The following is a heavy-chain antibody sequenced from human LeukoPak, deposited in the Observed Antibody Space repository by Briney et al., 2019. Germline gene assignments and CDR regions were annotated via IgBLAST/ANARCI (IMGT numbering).Heavy chain of an antibody. CDR1: GGSISSYY. D-gene: IGHD3-10*01. CDR3: ARDTGYYFGSGNYLYYFDY. Sequence: PLETLSLTCTVFGGSISSYYWSWIRQPAGKGLEWIGRMYTSGSTNYNPSLKSRVTMSVDTSKNQFSLKLSSVTAADTAVYYCARDTGYYFGSGNYLYYFDYWGQGTLVTVSS. V-gene: IGHV4-4*07. J-gene: IGHJ4*02. CDR2: MYTSGST.